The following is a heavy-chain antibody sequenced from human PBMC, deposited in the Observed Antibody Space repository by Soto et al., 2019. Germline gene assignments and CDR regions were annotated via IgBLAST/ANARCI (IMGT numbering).Heavy chain of an antibody. CDR3: ARVERGTATTVVDAFDI. Sequence: QVQLQQWGAGLLKPSETLSLTCADYGGFVSSGSYYWSWIRQPPGKGLEWIGEMSHSGGTHFNPSLKSPVTISVDTSKNQFALKMTSVTAADTALYYCARVERGTATTVVDAFDIWGPGTMVTVSS. V-gene: IGHV4-34*01. CDR2: MSHSGGT. J-gene: IGHJ3*02. CDR1: GGFVSSGSYY. D-gene: IGHD1-1*01.